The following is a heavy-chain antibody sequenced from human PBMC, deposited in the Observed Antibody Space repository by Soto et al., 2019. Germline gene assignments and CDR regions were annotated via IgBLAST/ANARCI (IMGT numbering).Heavy chain of an antibody. CDR1: GFTFSSYA. Sequence: GGSLRLSCSASGFTFSSYAMSWFRQAPGKGLEWVSAISGSGGSTYYADSVKGRFTISRDNSKNTLYLQMNSLRAEDTAVYYCAKGYDSSGYYYAPYYGMDVWGQGTTVTVSS. D-gene: IGHD3-22*01. CDR2: ISGSGGST. V-gene: IGHV3-23*01. J-gene: IGHJ6*02. CDR3: AKGYDSSGYYYAPYYGMDV.